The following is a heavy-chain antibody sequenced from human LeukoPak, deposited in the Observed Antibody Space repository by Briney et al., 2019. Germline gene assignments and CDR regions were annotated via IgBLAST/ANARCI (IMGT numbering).Heavy chain of an antibody. V-gene: IGHV1-18*01. D-gene: IGHD3-22*01. Sequence: ASVTVSCKASDYTFTSYGISWVRQAPGQGLEWMGWISAYNGNINYAQKFQGRVTMTTDTSTSTAYMELRSLRSDDTAVYYCTNNYYDTGTYYYFDYWGQGTLVTVSS. CDR2: ISAYNGNI. CDR3: TNNYYDTGTYYYFDY. J-gene: IGHJ4*02. CDR1: DYTFTSYG.